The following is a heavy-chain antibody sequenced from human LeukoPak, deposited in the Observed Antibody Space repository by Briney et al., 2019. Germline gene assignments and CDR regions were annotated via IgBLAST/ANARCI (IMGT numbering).Heavy chain of an antibody. CDR1: GLTFTGVNF. J-gene: IGHJ5*02. Sequence: GASVKVSCEASGLTFTGVNFIHWVRQAPGQGPEWMGWINTISGVTDYARKFQGRVTMTRDTSISTAYMELYRLTSDDMAMYYCTRDRLSKWFDPWGQGTLVTVSS. CDR3: TRDRLSKWFDP. D-gene: IGHD2-21*01. CDR2: INTISGVT. V-gene: IGHV1-2*02.